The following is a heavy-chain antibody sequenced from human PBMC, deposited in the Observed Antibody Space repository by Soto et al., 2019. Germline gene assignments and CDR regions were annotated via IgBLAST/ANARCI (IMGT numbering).Heavy chain of an antibody. J-gene: IGHJ4*02. CDR1: GGSISSYY. CDR3: ARDRGHHDTSGYYQAPFDY. D-gene: IGHD3-3*01. Sequence: SETLSLTCTVSGGSISSYYWSWIRQPPGKGLEWIGYIYYSGSTNYNPSLKSRVTISVDTSKNQFSLKLSSVTAADTAVYYCARDRGHHDTSGYYQAPFDYWGQGTLVTVSS. V-gene: IGHV4-59*01. CDR2: IYYSGST.